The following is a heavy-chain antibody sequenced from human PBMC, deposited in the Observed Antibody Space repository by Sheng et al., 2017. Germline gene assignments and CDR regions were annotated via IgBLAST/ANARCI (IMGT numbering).Heavy chain of an antibody. D-gene: IGHD3-10*01. CDR3: ARVRGYYYFDY. Sequence: GRFTISRDNAKNSLYLQMNSLRAEDTAVYYCARVRGYYYFDYWGQGTLVTVSS. V-gene: IGHV3-7*04. J-gene: IGHJ4*02.